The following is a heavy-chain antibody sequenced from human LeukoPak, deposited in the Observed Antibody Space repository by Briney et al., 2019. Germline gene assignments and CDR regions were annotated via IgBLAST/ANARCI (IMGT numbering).Heavy chain of an antibody. CDR1: GGSISSYY. J-gene: IGHJ4*02. CDR3: ARGDVIMAPFDC. Sequence: SETLSLTCTVSGGSISSYYWSWIRQPPGKGLEWIGYIYYSGSTNYNPSLKSRVTISVDTSKNQFSLKLSSVTAADTAVYYCARGDVIMAPFDCWGQGTLVIVSS. V-gene: IGHV4-59*08. CDR2: IYYSGST. D-gene: IGHD2-21*01.